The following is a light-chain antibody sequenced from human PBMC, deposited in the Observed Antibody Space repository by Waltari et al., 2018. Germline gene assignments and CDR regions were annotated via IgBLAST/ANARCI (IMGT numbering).Light chain of an antibody. CDR2: DAS. Sequence: EIVLTQSPGTLSLSPGERATLSCRAIQSVGRYLAWYQQTPGQAPRLLIYDASSRATGIPDRFSGGGSGTDFSLTISRLEPEDFAAYHCQHYVSLPVTFGQGTKVEIK. CDR1: QSVGRY. CDR3: QHYVSLPVT. J-gene: IGKJ1*01. V-gene: IGKV3-20*01.